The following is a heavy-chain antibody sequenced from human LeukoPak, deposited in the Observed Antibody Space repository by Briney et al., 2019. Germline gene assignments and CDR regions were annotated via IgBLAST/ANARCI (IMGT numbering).Heavy chain of an antibody. CDR3: ARESSLSGYSSDAFDI. J-gene: IGHJ3*02. CDR1: GYTFTGYY. D-gene: IGHD3-22*01. CDR2: INPNNGGT. V-gene: IGHV1-2*02. Sequence: ASVKVSCKASGYTFTGYYMHWVRQAPGQGREWMGWINPNNGGTNYAQKFQGRVTMTRDTSISTAYMELSRLRSDDTAVYYCARESSLSGYSSDAFDIWDQGTMVTVSS.